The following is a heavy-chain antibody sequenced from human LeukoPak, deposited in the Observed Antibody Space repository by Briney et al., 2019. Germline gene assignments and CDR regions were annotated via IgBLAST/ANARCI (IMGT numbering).Heavy chain of an antibody. Sequence: SETLSLTCTVSGGSIGTYYWSWIRQSPGKGLEWIGYIYVTGTRYNPYLQSRVTISVDRSRKQFFLKMSSVTAAATAVYYCARHIGGGIEDMDVWGKGTKVIVSS. CDR3: ARHIGGGIEDMDV. CDR2: IYVTGT. CDR1: GGSIGTYY. J-gene: IGHJ6*03. D-gene: IGHD3-16*02. V-gene: IGHV4-59*08.